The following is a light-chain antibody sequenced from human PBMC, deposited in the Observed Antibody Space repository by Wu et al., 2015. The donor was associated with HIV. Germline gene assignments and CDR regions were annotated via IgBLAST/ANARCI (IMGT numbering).Light chain of an antibody. CDR3: QHYDSWPLT. CDR2: SAS. J-gene: IGKJ4*01. CDR1: QSVSSH. Sequence: EMVMTQSPATLSVSPGERATLSCRASQSVSSHLAWYQQRPGQAPRLLISSASTRATGVPDRFSGSGSGTEFTLTISSMQSEDSGVYYCQHYDSWPLTFGGGTEGGDQT. V-gene: IGKV3-15*01.